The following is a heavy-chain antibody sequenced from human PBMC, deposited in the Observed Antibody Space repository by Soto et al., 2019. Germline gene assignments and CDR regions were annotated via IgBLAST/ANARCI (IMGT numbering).Heavy chain of an antibody. CDR1: GGSFSGYY. CDR3: ARGAPMGY. Sequence: QVQLQQWGAGLLKPSETLSLTCAVYGGSFSGYYWSWIRQPPGKGLEWIGEINHSGSTNYNPSLKSRVTISVDTSKNHFSLKLSSVTAADTAVYYCARGAPMGYWGQGTLVTVSS. V-gene: IGHV4-34*01. J-gene: IGHJ4*02. CDR2: INHSGST.